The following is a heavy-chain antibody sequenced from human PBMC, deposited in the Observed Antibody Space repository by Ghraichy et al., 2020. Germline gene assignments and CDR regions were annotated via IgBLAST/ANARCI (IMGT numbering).Heavy chain of an antibody. CDR3: ARAVAGPLAFDI. CDR1: GGSISSYY. J-gene: IGHJ3*02. CDR2: IYYSGST. Sequence: ESLNISCTVSGGSISSYYWSWIRQPPGKGLEWIGYIYYSGSTNYNPSLKSRVTISVDTSKNQFSLKLSSVTAADTAVYYCARAVAGPLAFDIWGQGTMVTVSS. D-gene: IGHD6-19*01. V-gene: IGHV4-59*01.